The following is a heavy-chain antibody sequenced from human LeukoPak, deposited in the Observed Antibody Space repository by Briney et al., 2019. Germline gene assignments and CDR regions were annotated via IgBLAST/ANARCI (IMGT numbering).Heavy chain of an antibody. Sequence: GASLKISCRGSGSIFPSYWIGRVRPTPGKGLGWMGRIYPGYYDTRYSPSFQGQVTISADKSISTAYLQWSSLKASDTAMYYCARPYCSGGSCYFDYWGQGTLVTVSS. J-gene: IGHJ4*02. CDR2: IYPGYYDT. D-gene: IGHD2-15*01. CDR1: GSIFPSYW. V-gene: IGHV5-51*01. CDR3: ARPYCSGGSCYFDY.